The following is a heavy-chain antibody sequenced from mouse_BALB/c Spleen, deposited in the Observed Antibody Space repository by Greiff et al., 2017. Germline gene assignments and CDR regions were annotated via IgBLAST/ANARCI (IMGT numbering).Heavy chain of an antibody. CDR1: GYTFTSYW. Sequence: QVQLQQSGAELARPGASVKLSCKASGYTFTSYWMQWVKQRPGQGLEWIGAIYPGDGDTRYTQKFKGKATLTADKSSRPAYMQLSSLASEDAAVYYCARESFYDGYSAWFAYWGQGTLVTVSA. V-gene: IGHV1-87*01. D-gene: IGHD2-3*01. J-gene: IGHJ3*01. CDR2: IYPGDGDT. CDR3: ARESFYDGYSAWFAY.